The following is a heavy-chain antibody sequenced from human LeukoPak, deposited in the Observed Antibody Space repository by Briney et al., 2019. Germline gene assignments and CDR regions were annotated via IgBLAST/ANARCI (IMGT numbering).Heavy chain of an antibody. Sequence: GGSLRLSCAAPGFTFSSYEMNWVRQAPGKGLEWVSYISSSGSTIYYADSAKGRFTISRDNAKNSLYLQMNSLRAEDTAVYYCARASGSASHSGDYWGQGTLVTVSS. D-gene: IGHD3-10*01. CDR2: ISSSGSTI. V-gene: IGHV3-48*03. CDR3: ARASGSASHSGDY. CDR1: GFTFSSYE. J-gene: IGHJ4*02.